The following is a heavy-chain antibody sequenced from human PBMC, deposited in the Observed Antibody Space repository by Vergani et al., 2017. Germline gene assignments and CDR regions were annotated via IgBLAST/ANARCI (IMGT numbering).Heavy chain of an antibody. CDR1: GGSISSYY. D-gene: IGHD3-9*01. CDR2: IYYSGST. CDR3: ARGGHGEYYDILTDYKPPGYYYYYMDV. V-gene: IGHV4-59*01. J-gene: IGHJ6*03. Sequence: QVQLQESGPGLVKPSETLSLTCTVSGGSISSYYWSWIRQPPGKGLEWIGYIYYSGSTNYNPSLKSRVTISVDTSKNQVSLKLSSGTAADTAVYYCARGGHGEYYDILTDYKPPGYYYYYMDVWGKGTTVTVSS.